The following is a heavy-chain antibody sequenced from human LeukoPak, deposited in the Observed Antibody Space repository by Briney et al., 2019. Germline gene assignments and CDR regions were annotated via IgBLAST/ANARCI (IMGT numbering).Heavy chain of an antibody. D-gene: IGHD2-15*01. V-gene: IGHV3-20*04. CDR1: GFTFDDYG. Sequence: PGGSLRLSCAASGFTFDDYGMSWVRQAPGKGLEWVSGINWNGGSTGYADSVKGRLTISRDNAKNSLYLQMNSLRAEDTALYYCARRGVVVVAAPLYYMDVWGKGTTVTVSS. J-gene: IGHJ6*03. CDR3: ARRGVVVVAAPLYYMDV. CDR2: INWNGGST.